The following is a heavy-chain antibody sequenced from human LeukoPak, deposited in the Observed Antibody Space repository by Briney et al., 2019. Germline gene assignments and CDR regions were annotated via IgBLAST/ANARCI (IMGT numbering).Heavy chain of an antibody. CDR1: GGSISSYY. Sequence: SETLSLTCTVSGGSISSYYWSWIRQPAGKGLEWIGRIYTSGSTNYNPSLKSRVTMSVDTSKNQFSLKLSSVTAADTAVYYCARHFRRGWYGFYYFDYWGQGTLVTVSS. D-gene: IGHD6-19*01. V-gene: IGHV4-4*07. CDR3: ARHFRRGWYGFYYFDY. CDR2: IYTSGST. J-gene: IGHJ4*02.